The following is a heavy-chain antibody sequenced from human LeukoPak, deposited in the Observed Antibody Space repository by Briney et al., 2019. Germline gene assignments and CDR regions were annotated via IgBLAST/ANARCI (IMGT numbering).Heavy chain of an antibody. J-gene: IGHJ2*01. Sequence: GGSLRLSCAASEFSVGSNYMTWVRQAPGKGLEWVSLIYSGGSTYYADSVKGRFTISRDNAKNSLYLQMNSLRAEDTAVYYCARVPQHDSSGYFLTWYFDLWGRGTLVTVSS. CDR2: IYSGGST. CDR1: EFSVGSNY. CDR3: ARVPQHDSSGYFLTWYFDL. D-gene: IGHD3-22*01. V-gene: IGHV3-66*01.